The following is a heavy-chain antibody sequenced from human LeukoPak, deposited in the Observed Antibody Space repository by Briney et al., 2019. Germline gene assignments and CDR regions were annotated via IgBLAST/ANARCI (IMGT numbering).Heavy chain of an antibody. CDR3: ARDHLYYDFWSGSDY. Sequence: PGGSLRLSCAASGFTFSSYSMNWVRQAPGKGLEWVSYISSSSSTIYYADSVKGRFTISRDNAKNSLYLQMNSLRAEDTAVYYCARDHLYYDFWSGSDYWGQGTLVTVSS. CDR2: ISSSSSTI. V-gene: IGHV3-48*01. CDR1: GFTFSSYS. D-gene: IGHD3-3*01. J-gene: IGHJ4*02.